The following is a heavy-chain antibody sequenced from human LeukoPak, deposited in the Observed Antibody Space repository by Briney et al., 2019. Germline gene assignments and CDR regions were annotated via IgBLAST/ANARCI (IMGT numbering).Heavy chain of an antibody. D-gene: IGHD3-10*01. V-gene: IGHV4-34*01. CDR1: GGSFSGYY. Sequence: SETLSLTCAVYGGSFSGYYWSWIRQPPGKGLEWSGEINHSRSTNYNPSLKSRVTISVDTSKNQFSLKLSSVTAADTAVYYCARGRGSGNWFDPWGQGTLVTVSS. CDR3: ARGRGSGNWFDP. J-gene: IGHJ5*02. CDR2: INHSRST.